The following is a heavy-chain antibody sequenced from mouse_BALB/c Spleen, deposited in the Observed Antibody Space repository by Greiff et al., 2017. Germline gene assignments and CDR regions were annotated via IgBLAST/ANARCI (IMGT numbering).Heavy chain of an antibody. Sequence: DVLLVESGPGLVKPSQSLSLTCTVTAYSITSDYAWYWIRQFPGNKLEWLGFISYSGSTSYNPSLKSRISITRDTSKKQFFLQLNSVTTEDTATYYCERREYYDYVYYLDYWGQGNTRTVAA. D-gene: IGHD2-4*01. CDR1: AYSITSDYA. CDR3: ERREYYDYVYYLDY. V-gene: IGHV3-2*02. J-gene: IGHJ2*01. CDR2: ISYSGST.